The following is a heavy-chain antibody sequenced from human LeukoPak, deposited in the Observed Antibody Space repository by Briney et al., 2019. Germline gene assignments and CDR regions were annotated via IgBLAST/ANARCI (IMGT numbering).Heavy chain of an antibody. CDR2: ISSTSSAV. J-gene: IGHJ4*02. D-gene: IGHD3-10*01. CDR1: GFTFNSYN. V-gene: IGHV3-48*04. CDR3: ARDFFGSARFYRSDPFDY. Sequence: GGSLRLSCAASGFTFNSYNMNWVRQAPGKGLEWVSYISSTSSAVNYADSVKGRFTISRDNAKNSLYSQMNSLRAEDTAVYYCARDFFGSARFYRSDPFDYWGQGTLVSVSS.